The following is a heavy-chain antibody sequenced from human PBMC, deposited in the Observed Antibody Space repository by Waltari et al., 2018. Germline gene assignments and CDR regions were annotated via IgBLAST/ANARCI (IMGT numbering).Heavy chain of an antibody. V-gene: IGHV3-23*04. CDR2: LSGRGGSA. CDR3: AKETVTTQGGGHYGRDV. Sequence: EVQLVGLGGGLVQPGGYLRPPCTPSAFVFSGNAMSWARQAPGEGQVWVTGLSGRGGSADYGDTVKGRFTIARDQSKNAQYLPMNSVSVEGTAVYYGAKETVTTQGGGHYGRDVWGEGTTVTVSA. CDR1: AFVFSGNA. J-gene: IGHJ6*04. D-gene: IGHD4-17*01.